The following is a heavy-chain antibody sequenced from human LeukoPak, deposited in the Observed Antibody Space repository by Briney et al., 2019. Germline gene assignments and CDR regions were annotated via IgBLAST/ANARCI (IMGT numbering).Heavy chain of an antibody. V-gene: IGHV4-59*13. J-gene: IGHJ3*01. CDR1: GGSISSYY. CDR2: IYSTGST. D-gene: IGHD1-26*01. CDR3: ARVRIGKTSYDASDV. Sequence: SETLSLTCTVSGGSISSYYWTWIRQPPGKGLEWIGDIYSTGSTNYNPYLKRRVTISVDTSKNQFSLKLSSVTAADTAVYFCARVRIGKTSYDASDVWGLGTMVTVSS.